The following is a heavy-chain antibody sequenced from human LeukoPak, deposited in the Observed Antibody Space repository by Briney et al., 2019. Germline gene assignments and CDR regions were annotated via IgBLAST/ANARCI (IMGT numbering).Heavy chain of an antibody. V-gene: IGHV4-39*01. CDR2: DYHSGGT. CDR1: GASITTDSYY. D-gene: IGHD6-19*01. CDR3: GRRFSPGWPYHYGLDF. Sequence: NPSETLSLTCTVSGASITTDSYYWGWIRQPPGKGLEWVGSDYHSGGTYYNPSLQSRITISVDTSKNQFSLRLNSVTAADTAVYYCGRRFSPGWPYHYGLDFWGQGTTVTVSS. J-gene: IGHJ6*02.